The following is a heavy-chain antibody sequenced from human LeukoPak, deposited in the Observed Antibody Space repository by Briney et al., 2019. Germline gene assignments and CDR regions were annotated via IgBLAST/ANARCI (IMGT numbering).Heavy chain of an antibody. CDR1: GYTFTSYY. V-gene: IGHV1-46*01. Sequence: ASVKVSCKASGYTFTSYYMHWVRQAPGQGLEWMGIINPSGGSTSYAQKFQGRVTMTRDTSTSTVYMELSSLRSEDTAVYYCARDGDSSGYPLGWFDPWGQGTLVTVSS. CDR2: INPSGGST. CDR3: ARDGDSSGYPLGWFDP. D-gene: IGHD3-22*01. J-gene: IGHJ5*02.